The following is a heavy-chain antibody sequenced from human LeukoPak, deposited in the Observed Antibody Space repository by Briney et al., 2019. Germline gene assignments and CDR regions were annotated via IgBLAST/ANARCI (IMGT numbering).Heavy chain of an antibody. CDR3: ARDRRDDSSGYYYVSNWFDP. D-gene: IGHD3-22*01. J-gene: IGHJ5*02. Sequence: GGSLRLSCAASGFTFSSYGMHWVRQAPGKGLEWVAVIWYDGSNKYYADSVKGRFTISRDNSKNTLYLQMNSLRAEDTAVYYCARDRRDDSSGYYYVSNWFDPWGQGTLVTVSS. CDR1: GFTFSSYG. CDR2: IWYDGSNK. V-gene: IGHV3-33*01.